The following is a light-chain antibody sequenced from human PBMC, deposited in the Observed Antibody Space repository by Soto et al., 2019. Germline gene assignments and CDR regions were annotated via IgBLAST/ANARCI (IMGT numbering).Light chain of an antibody. V-gene: IGKV3-20*01. CDR1: QSVSGH. J-gene: IGKJ1*01. CDR2: DAS. CDR3: QQYDSSPIT. Sequence: EIVLTQSPATLSVSPGERATLSCRASQSVSGHLDWYQQKPGQAPRLLIYDASTRATGIPARFSGSGSGTDFTLTISRLEPEDFAVYYCQQYDSSPITFGQGTKVDIK.